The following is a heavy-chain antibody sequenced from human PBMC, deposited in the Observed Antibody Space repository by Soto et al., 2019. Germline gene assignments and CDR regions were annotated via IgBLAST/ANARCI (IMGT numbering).Heavy chain of an antibody. CDR1: GGTFSSYA. D-gene: IGHD2-15*01. Sequence: QVQLVQSGAEVKKPGSSVKVSCKASGGTFSSYAISWVRQAPGQGLEWMGGIIPIFGTANYAKKFQDRVTITADESTGTAYMELCSLRSEDTVVYYCARVGTDCSGGSCYAWGQGTLVTVSS. CDR2: IIPIFGTA. V-gene: IGHV1-69*12. J-gene: IGHJ4*02. CDR3: ARVGTDCSGGSCYA.